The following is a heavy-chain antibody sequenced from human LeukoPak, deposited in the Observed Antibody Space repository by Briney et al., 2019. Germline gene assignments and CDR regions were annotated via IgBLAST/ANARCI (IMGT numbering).Heavy chain of an antibody. CDR2: IKSKTDGGTT. CDR1: GFTFSNAW. J-gene: IGHJ6*02. V-gene: IGHV3-15*01. D-gene: IGHD2-21*01. CDR3: TTVAGYYYYGMDV. Sequence: GGSLRLSCAASGFTFSNAWMSWVRQAPGKGLEWVGRIKSKTDGGTTDYAAPVKGRFTISRDDSKNTLYLQMNSLKTEDTAVYYCTTVAGYYYYGMDVWGQGTTVTVSS.